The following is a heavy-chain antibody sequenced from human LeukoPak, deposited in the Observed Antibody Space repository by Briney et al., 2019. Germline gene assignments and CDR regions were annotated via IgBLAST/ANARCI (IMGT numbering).Heavy chain of an antibody. J-gene: IGHJ4*02. CDR1: GGSFSGYY. D-gene: IGHD4-17*01. Sequence: PSETPSLTCAVYGGSFSGYYWSWIRQPPGKGLEWIGEINHSGSTNYNPSLKSRVTISVDTSKNQFSLKLSSVTAADTAVYYCARITVTTTPDDYWGQGTLVTVSS. CDR3: ARITVTTTPDDY. V-gene: IGHV4-34*01. CDR2: INHSGST.